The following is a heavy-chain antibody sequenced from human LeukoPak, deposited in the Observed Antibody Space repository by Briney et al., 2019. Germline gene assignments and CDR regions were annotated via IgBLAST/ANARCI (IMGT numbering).Heavy chain of an antibody. D-gene: IGHD2-2*01. Sequence: SETLSLTCTVSGGSISSYYWSWIRQPPGKGLEWIGYIYYSGSTNYNPSLKSRVTISVDTSKNQFSLKLSSVTAADTAVYYCAGAPLSSTFDYWGQGTLVTASS. J-gene: IGHJ4*02. CDR1: GGSISSYY. V-gene: IGHV4-59*01. CDR3: AGAPLSSTFDY. CDR2: IYYSGST.